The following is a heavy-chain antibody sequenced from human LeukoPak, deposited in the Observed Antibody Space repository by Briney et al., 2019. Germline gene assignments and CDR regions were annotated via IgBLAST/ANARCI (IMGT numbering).Heavy chain of an antibody. J-gene: IGHJ4*02. V-gene: IGHV1-8*01. CDR1: GYTFTSYD. Sequence: ATEKVSCKASGYTFTSYDINWVRQATGQALEWMGWMSLNSGNTGYAQKSQGRVTMTSNTSISTAYMELSRLRSEDTAVDYCARGPYAAAGQAGDDYWGQGTLVTVSS. CDR2: MSLNSGNT. CDR3: ARGPYAAAGQAGDDY. D-gene: IGHD6-13*01.